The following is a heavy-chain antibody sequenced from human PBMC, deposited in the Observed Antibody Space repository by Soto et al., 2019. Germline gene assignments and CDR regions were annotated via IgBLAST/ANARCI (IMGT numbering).Heavy chain of an antibody. J-gene: IGHJ3*02. Sequence: QVQLVQSGAEVKKPGSSVKVSCKASGGTFSSYAISWVRQAPGQGVEWMGGIIPIFGTANYAQKFQGRVTITADESTSTAYMELSSLRSEDTAVYYCARGRGLGCSGGSCYSEAFDIWGQGTMVTVSS. CDR2: IIPIFGTA. CDR3: ARGRGLGCSGGSCYSEAFDI. D-gene: IGHD2-15*01. V-gene: IGHV1-69*01. CDR1: GGTFSSYA.